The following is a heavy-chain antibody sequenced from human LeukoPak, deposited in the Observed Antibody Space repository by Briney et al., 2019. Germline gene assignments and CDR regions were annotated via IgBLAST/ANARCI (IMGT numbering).Heavy chain of an antibody. J-gene: IGHJ5*02. CDR1: GGSFSGYY. V-gene: IGHV4-34*01. Sequence: PSETLSLTCAVYGGSFSGYYWSWIRQPPGKGLEWSGEINHSGSTNYNPSLKSRVTISVDTSKNQFSLKLSSVTAADTAVYYCARGAVSLVRGVIITVWFDPWGQGTLVSVSS. CDR3: ARGAVSLVRGVIITVWFDP. CDR2: INHSGST. D-gene: IGHD3-10*01.